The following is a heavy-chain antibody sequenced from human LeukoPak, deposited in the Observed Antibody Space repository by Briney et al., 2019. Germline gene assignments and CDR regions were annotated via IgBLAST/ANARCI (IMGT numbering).Heavy chain of an antibody. D-gene: IGHD2-8*01. CDR3: ARDQAARYCTNGVCYTGLYYYYMDV. Sequence: GSLRLSCAASGFTLSSYGMHWVRQAPGKGLVWVSRINSDGSSTSYEDSVKGRFTISRDNAKNTLYLQMNSLRAEDTAVYYCARDQAARYCTNGVCYTGLYYYYMDVWGKGTTVTVSS. CDR2: INSDGSST. J-gene: IGHJ6*03. V-gene: IGHV3-74*01. CDR1: GFTLSSYG.